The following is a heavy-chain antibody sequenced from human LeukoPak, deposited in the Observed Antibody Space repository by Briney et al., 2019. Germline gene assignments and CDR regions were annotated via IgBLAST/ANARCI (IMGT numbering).Heavy chain of an antibody. Sequence: ASVKVSCKASGYTFTSYDINWVRQATGQGLEWMGWMNPNSGHTGYAQKFQGRVTMTRNTSINTTYMELSSLTSEDTAVYYCARLLDSGGYYSPLDYWGQGTLVTVSS. D-gene: IGHD3-22*01. CDR2: MNPNSGHT. J-gene: IGHJ4*02. CDR1: GYTFTSYD. CDR3: ARLLDSGGYYSPLDY. V-gene: IGHV1-8*01.